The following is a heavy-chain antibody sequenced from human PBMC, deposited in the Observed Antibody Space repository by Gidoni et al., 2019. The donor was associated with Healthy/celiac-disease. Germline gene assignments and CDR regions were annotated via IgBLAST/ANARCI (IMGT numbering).Heavy chain of an antibody. CDR2: ISGSGGST. D-gene: IGHD3-22*01. V-gene: IGHV3-23*01. Sequence: EVQLLDSGGGLVQPGGSLRLSFAASGFTFSSYAMSWVRQAPGKGLEWVSAISGSGGSTYYADSVKGRFTISRDNSKNTLYLQMNSLRAEDTAVYYCAKDGGYLYYYDSSGYNYWGQGTLVTVSS. CDR3: AKDGGYLYYYDSSGYNY. CDR1: GFTFSSYA. J-gene: IGHJ4*02.